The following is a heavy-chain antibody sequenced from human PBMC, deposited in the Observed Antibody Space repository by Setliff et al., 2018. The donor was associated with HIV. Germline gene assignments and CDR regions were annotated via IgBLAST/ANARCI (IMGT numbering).Heavy chain of an antibody. CDR3: VRVAVTGRGLAY. CDR1: GYSFSGYY. Sequence: ASVKVSCKASGYSFSGYYLHWVRQAPGQGPEWMAWINPRNGATTYAQEFQGRVTVTRDTSISTVYLDLTRLTSDDTAIYYCVRVAVTGRGLAYWGQGTRVTVSS. V-gene: IGHV1-2*02. J-gene: IGHJ4*02. CDR2: INPRNGAT. D-gene: IGHD6-19*01.